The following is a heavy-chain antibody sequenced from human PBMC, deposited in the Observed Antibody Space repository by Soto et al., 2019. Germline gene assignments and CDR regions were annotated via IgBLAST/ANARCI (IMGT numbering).Heavy chain of an antibody. Sequence: NLGGSLRLSCAASGFTFSSYSMNWVRQAPGKGLEWVSSISSSSSYIYYADSVKGRFTISRDNAKNSLYLQMNSLRAEDTAVYYCARGPPRITMSEGAFDIWGQGTMVTVSS. CDR1: GFTFSSYS. V-gene: IGHV3-21*01. CDR2: ISSSSSYI. CDR3: ARGPPRITMSEGAFDI. J-gene: IGHJ3*02. D-gene: IGHD3-22*01.